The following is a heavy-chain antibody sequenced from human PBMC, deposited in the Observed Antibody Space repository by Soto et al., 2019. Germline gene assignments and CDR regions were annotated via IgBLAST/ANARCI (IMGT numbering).Heavy chain of an antibody. CDR2: ISGIGGSS. D-gene: IGHD6-13*01. CDR1: GFAFSTYA. CDR3: AKVTKRAAAGRYEYYKYGMDV. Sequence: EVQLLESGGALEHPGGSLRLSCAASGFAFSTYAMTWVRQAPGKGLEWVSVISGIGGSSYYAASVKGRFTISRDNSKNTLFLQMNGLRAEDTAVYYCAKVTKRAAAGRYEYYKYGMDVW. V-gene: IGHV3-23*01. J-gene: IGHJ6*01.